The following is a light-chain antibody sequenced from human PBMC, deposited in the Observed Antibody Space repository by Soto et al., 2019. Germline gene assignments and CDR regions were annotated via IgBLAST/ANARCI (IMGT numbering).Light chain of an antibody. CDR2: GVT. V-gene: IGLV2-14*01. CDR1: SSDVGAHNY. J-gene: IGLJ2*01. Sequence: QSVLTQPASVSGSPGQSITIACTGTSSDVGAHNYVSWYQQHPGKAPKVIIYGVTNRPSGVSNRFSGSKSVNTASLTISGLQAEDEADYFCSSFRSGYTLVFGGGTKLTVL. CDR3: SSFRSGYTLV.